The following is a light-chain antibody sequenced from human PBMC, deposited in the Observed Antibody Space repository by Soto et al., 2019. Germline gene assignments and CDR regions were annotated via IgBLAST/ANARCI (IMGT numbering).Light chain of an antibody. CDR1: SSEVGGYNY. V-gene: IGLV2-14*01. Sequence: QSVLTQPASVSGSPGQSITISCTGTSSEVGGYNYVSWDQQHPGKAPKLMIYEVSNRPSGVSNRFSGSKSGNTASLTISGLQAEDEADYYCSSYTSSSTRVFGGGTQLTVL. CDR3: SSYTSSSTRV. J-gene: IGLJ3*02. CDR2: EVS.